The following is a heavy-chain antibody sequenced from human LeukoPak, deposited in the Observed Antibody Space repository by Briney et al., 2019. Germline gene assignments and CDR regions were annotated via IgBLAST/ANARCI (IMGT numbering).Heavy chain of an antibody. J-gene: IGHJ4*02. CDR3: ARAIPSGSSGSGACDY. CDR2: IIPIFGTA. V-gene: IGHV1-69*06. D-gene: IGHD6-19*01. Sequence: SVKVSCKASGGTFSSYAISWVRQAPGQGLEWMGGIIPIFGTANYAQKFQGRVTITADKSTSTAYMELSSLRSEDTAVYYCARAIPSGSSGSGACDYWGREPWSPSPQ. CDR1: GGTFSSYA.